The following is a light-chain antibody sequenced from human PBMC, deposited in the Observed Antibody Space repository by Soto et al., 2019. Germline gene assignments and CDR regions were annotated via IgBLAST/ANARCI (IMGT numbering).Light chain of an antibody. CDR1: SRDVGGFHY. J-gene: IGLJ2*01. Sequence: QSALTQPASVSGSLGQSITISCSGTSRDVGGFHYVSWYQQHPGIAPKVLIYEVTNRPSGVSYRFSASKSGNMASLTISGLQAEDAADYYCSSYSSSGALIFGGGTKLTVL. CDR3: SSYSSSGALI. CDR2: EVT. V-gene: IGLV2-14*01.